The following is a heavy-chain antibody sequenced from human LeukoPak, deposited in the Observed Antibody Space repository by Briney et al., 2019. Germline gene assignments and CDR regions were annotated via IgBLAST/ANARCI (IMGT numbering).Heavy chain of an antibody. J-gene: IGHJ3*02. Sequence: GGSLRLSCAASGSTFSSYGMHWVRQAPGKGLEWVAVIWYDGSNKYYADSVKGRFTISRDNSKNTLYLQMNSLRAEDTAVYYCARESFIAVAGQRGSNAFDIWGQGTMVTVSS. CDR2: IWYDGSNK. CDR3: ARESFIAVAGQRGSNAFDI. V-gene: IGHV3-33*01. CDR1: GSTFSSYG. D-gene: IGHD6-19*01.